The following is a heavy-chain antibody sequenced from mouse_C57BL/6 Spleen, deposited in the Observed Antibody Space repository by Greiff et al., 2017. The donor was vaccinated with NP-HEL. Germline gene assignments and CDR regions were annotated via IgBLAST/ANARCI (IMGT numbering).Heavy chain of an antibody. CDR3: ARSEIYYGNFHWYFDV. CDR1: GYTFTSYW. V-gene: IGHV1-55*01. J-gene: IGHJ1*03. Sequence: QVQLQQPGAELVKPGASVKMSCKASGYTFTSYWITWVKQRPGQGLEWIGDIYPGSGSTNYNEKFKSKATLTVDTSSSTAYMQLSSLTSEDSAVYYCARSEIYYGNFHWYFDVWGTGTTVTVSS. CDR2: IYPGSGST. D-gene: IGHD2-1*01.